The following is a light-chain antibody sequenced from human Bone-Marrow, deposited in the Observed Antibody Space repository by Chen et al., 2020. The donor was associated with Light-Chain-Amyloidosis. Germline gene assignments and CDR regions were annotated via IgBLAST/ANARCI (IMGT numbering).Light chain of an antibody. CDR3: QHYGGSLWT. Sequence: DMVLTQSPGTLSLSPGQRATLSCWASQSVSSNYLAWYQQKPGQAPRLLIYGASSRATGIPDRCSGSGSGTDFTLTISRLEPEDFAVYYCQHYGGSLWTFGQGTKVEIK. J-gene: IGKJ1*01. V-gene: IGKV3-20*01. CDR1: QSVSSNY. CDR2: GAS.